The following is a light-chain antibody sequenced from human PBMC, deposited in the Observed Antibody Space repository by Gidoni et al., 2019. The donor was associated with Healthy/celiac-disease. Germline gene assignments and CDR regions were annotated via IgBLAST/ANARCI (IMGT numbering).Light chain of an antibody. CDR3: QQYNNWPPT. CDR1: QSVNSD. Sequence: EIGMTQSPATLSVSPGERATLSCRASQSVNSDLAWYQQKPGQAPRLLIYGASTRATGIPARFSGSGSGTEFTLTISSLQSEDFAVYYCQQYNNWPPTFGQGTRLEIK. V-gene: IGKV3-15*01. J-gene: IGKJ5*01. CDR2: GAS.